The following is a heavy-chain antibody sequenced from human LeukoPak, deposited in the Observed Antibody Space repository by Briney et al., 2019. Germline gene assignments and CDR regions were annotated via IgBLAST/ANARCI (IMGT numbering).Heavy chain of an antibody. V-gene: IGHV4-34*01. Sequence: PSETLSLTCAVYGGSFSGYYWSWIPQPPGKGLEWIGEINHSGSTNYNPSLRSRVTISVDTSKNQFSLKLSSVTAADTAVYYCARGGGIAAAADMNYWGQGTLVTVSS. CDR3: ARGGGIAAAADMNY. CDR1: GGSFSGYY. CDR2: INHSGST. D-gene: IGHD6-13*01. J-gene: IGHJ4*02.